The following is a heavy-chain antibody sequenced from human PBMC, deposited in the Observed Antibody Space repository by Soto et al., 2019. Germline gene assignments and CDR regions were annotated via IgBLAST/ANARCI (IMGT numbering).Heavy chain of an antibody. CDR3: ARVAIFGSPSRYYYVMDV. CDR2: IYYSGST. D-gene: IGHD3-3*01. CDR1: GGSISSYY. Sequence: PSETLSLTCTVSGGSISSYYWSWIRQPPGKGLEWIGYIYYSGSTNYNPSLKSRVTISVDTSKNQFSLKLSSVTAADTAVYYCARVAIFGSPSRYYYVMDVWGQGTTVTVS. V-gene: IGHV4-59*01. J-gene: IGHJ6*02.